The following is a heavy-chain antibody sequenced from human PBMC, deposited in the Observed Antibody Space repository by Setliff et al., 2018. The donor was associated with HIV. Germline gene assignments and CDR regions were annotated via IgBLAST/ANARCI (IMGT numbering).Heavy chain of an antibody. Sequence: ASVKVSCKASGYTFTSNGISWVRQAPGQGLEWMGWISAYNGNRNYAQKFRGRVTFSADESTNTAHMDVTNLRPEDTAVYYCARGPIDDSRYFDYWGQGTLVTVSS. J-gene: IGHJ4*02. CDR3: ARGPIDDSRYFDY. CDR2: ISAYNGNR. D-gene: IGHD2-15*01. CDR1: GYTFTSNG. V-gene: IGHV1-18*01.